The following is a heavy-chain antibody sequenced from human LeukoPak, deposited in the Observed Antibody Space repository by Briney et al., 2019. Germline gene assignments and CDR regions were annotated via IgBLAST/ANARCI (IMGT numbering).Heavy chain of an antibody. CDR2: ISSSSSYI. D-gene: IGHD6-6*01. Sequence: GGSLRLSCAASGFTFSRYSMNWVRQAPGKGLEWVSSISSSSSYIYYADSVKGRFTISRDNAKNSLYLQMNSLRAEDTAVYYCARDVRTSIAAHTAFDYWGQGTLVTVSS. CDR3: ARDVRTSIAAHTAFDY. V-gene: IGHV3-21*01. CDR1: GFTFSRYS. J-gene: IGHJ4*02.